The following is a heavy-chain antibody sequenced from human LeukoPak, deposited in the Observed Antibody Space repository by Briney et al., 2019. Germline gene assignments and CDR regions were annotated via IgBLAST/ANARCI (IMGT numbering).Heavy chain of an antibody. CDR3: ARHVGGYCSGGSCHNWFGP. CDR2: IYYSGST. CDR1: GGSISSYY. V-gene: IGHV4-59*08. J-gene: IGHJ5*02. D-gene: IGHD2-15*01. Sequence: SETLSLTCTVSGGSISSYYWSWIRQPPGKGLEWIGYIYYSGSTNYNPSLKSRVTISVDTSKNQFSLKLSSVTAADTAVYYCARHVGGYCSGGSCHNWFGPWGQGTLVTVSS.